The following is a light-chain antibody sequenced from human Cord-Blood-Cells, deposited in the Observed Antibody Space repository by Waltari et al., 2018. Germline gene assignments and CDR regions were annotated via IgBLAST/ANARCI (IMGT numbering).Light chain of an antibody. CDR1: SGSIARNY. Sequence: NFMLTQPHSVSEYPGKTVTISCTRSSGSIARNYVQRYQQRPGSSPTTVIYEDNRSPSGVPDRFSGSIDSSSNSASLTSSGLKTEDEADYYCQSYDSSNQVFGGGTKLTVL. V-gene: IGLV6-57*01. CDR3: QSYDSSNQV. CDR2: EDN. J-gene: IGLJ3*02.